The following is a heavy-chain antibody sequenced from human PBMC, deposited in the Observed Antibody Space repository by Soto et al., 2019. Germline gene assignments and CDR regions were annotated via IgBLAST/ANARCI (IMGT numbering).Heavy chain of an antibody. V-gene: IGHV3-13*01. Sequence: PGGSLRLSCASSGFTLSGYDIHWVRQATGKGLEWVSGIGSAGDTYYPDSVKGRFTISRDNSKNTLYLQMNSLRAEDTAVYNCAKEPVGPDWYFDLWGRGTLVTVSS. CDR3: AKEPVGPDWYFDL. J-gene: IGHJ2*01. CDR2: IGSAGDT. CDR1: GFTLSGYD.